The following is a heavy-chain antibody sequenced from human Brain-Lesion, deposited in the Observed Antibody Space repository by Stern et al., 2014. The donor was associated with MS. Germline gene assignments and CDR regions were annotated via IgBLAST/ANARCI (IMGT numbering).Heavy chain of an antibody. CDR1: GFTFSAYD. J-gene: IGHJ6*02. CDR2: VGTADDT. V-gene: IGHV3-13*01. CDR3: ARADKGDGMDV. Sequence: VQLVESGGALVQPGGSLRLSCAASGFTFSAYDMHWVRLLPGKGLEWVAAVGTADDTYYPGSVRGRFTISRDDAKNSLYLQMNSLRVGDTAVYYCARADKGDGMDVWGQGTTVTVSS.